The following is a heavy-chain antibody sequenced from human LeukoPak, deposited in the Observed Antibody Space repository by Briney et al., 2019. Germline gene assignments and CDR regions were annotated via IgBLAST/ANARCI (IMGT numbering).Heavy chain of an antibody. CDR1: GFSVSSNY. J-gene: IGHJ6*02. Sequence: PGGSLRLSCVASGFSVSSNYMTWVRQAPGKGLEWVSVIYSGGSTYYADSVKGRFTISRDNSKNTLFLQMNSLRPEDTAVFYCARTRSYCSGGTCYYDSLTPRDYGMDVWGQGTTVTVSS. V-gene: IGHV3-66*02. CDR2: IYSGGST. CDR3: ARTRSYCSGGTCYYDSLTPRDYGMDV. D-gene: IGHD2-15*01.